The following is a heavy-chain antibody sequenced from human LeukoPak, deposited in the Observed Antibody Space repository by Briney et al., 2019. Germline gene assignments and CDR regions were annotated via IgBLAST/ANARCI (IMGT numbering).Heavy chain of an antibody. J-gene: IGHJ4*02. V-gene: IGHV1-8*01. CDR3: ARGPPYCSGGSCDKD. CDR1: GYTFTSYD. Sequence: ASAKVSCKASGYTFTSYDINWVRQATGQGLEWMGWMNPNSGNTGYAQKFQGRVTMTRNTSISTAYMELSSLRSEDTAVYYCARGPPYCSGGSCDKDWGQGTLVTVSS. CDR2: MNPNSGNT. D-gene: IGHD2-15*01.